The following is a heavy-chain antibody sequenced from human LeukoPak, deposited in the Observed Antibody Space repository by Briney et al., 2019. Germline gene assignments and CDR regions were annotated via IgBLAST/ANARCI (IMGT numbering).Heavy chain of an antibody. V-gene: IGHV3-48*03. Sequence: GGSLRLSCAASGFTFSSYEMNWVRQAPGKGLEWVSYISSSGSTIYYADSVKGRFTISRDKAKNSLYLQMNSLRAEDTAVYYCARDLITIFGVATGGLDYWGQGTLVTVSS. CDR1: GFTFSSYE. D-gene: IGHD3-3*01. CDR3: ARDLITIFGVATGGLDY. CDR2: ISSSGSTI. J-gene: IGHJ4*02.